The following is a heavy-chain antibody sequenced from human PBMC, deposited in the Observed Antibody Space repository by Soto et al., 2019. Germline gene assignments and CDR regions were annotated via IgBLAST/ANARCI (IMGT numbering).Heavy chain of an antibody. D-gene: IGHD3-10*01. Sequence: ASETMSVPCTVSGVSISRSSYYWGWIRQPPGKGLEWIGSISYTGSTYYNPSLKSRVTMSVDTSKDQFSLKLSSVTAADTAVYYCARQSMFPGFPPLLFDYWGQGILVTVSA. J-gene: IGHJ4*02. V-gene: IGHV4-39*01. CDR2: ISYTGST. CDR1: GVSISRSSYY. CDR3: ARQSMFPGFPPLLFDY.